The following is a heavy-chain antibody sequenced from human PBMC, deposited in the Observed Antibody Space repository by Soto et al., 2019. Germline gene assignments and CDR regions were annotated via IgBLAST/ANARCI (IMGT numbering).Heavy chain of an antibody. CDR1: GYTFTSYG. V-gene: IGHV1-18*01. D-gene: IGHD3-3*01. CDR3: ARCPYYDFWSGYPQTNWFDP. Sequence: GASVKVSCKASGYTFTSYGISWVRQAPGQGLEWMGWISAYNGNTNYAQKLQGRVTMTTDTSTSTAYMELRSLRSDDTAVYYCARCPYYDFWSGYPQTNWFDPWGQGTLVTVSS. CDR2: ISAYNGNT. J-gene: IGHJ5*02.